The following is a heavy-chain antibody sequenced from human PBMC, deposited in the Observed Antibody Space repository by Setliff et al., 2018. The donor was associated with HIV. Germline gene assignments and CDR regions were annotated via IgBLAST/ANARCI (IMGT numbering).Heavy chain of an antibody. CDR2: ISWNSDTI. V-gene: IGHV3-9*01. CDR3: AKGGGRPY. J-gene: IGHJ4*02. Sequence: GGSLRLSCAASGFIFDDYAMHWVRQAPGKGLEWVSGISWNSDTIAYAGSVEGRFTIARDNGKNSLYLQMNSLRPEDAASYYCAKGGGRPYWGQGTLVTVSS. CDR1: GFIFDDYA. D-gene: IGHD3-16*01.